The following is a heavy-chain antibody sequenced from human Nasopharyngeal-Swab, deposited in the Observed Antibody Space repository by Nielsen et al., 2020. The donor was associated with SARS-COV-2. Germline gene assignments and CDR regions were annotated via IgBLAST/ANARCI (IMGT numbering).Heavy chain of an antibody. V-gene: IGHV3-74*01. CDR3: TRLTYYYDSSSGG. D-gene: IGHD3-22*01. CDR2: INGDGSST. CDR1: GFTFGNYW. Sequence: GGSLRLSCAASGFTFGNYWMHWVRQVPGKGLVWVSHINGDGSSTTYADSVKGRFTISRDNAKNTLYLQMDNLRAEDTAVYYCTRLTYYYDSSSGGWGQGTLVTVSS. J-gene: IGHJ4*02.